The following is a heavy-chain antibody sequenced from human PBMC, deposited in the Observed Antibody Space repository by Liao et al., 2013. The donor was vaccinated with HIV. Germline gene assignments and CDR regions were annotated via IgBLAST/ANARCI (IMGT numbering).Heavy chain of an antibody. CDR3: ARGTIFGPDY. CDR1: GGSFSGYY. V-gene: IGHV4-34*01. CDR2: INHSGST. Sequence: QVQLQQWGAGLLKPSETLSLTCAVYGGSFSGYYWSWIRQPPGKGLEWIGEINHSGSTNYNPSLKSRVTISVDTSENQFSLKLSSVTAADTAVYYCARGTIFGPDYWGQGTLVTVSS. D-gene: IGHD3-3*01. J-gene: IGHJ4*02.